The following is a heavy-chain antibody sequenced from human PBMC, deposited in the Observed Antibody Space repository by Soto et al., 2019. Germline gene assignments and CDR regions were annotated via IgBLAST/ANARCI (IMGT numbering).Heavy chain of an antibody. CDR2: IYSIGST. V-gene: IGHV4-39*01. J-gene: IGHJ6*02. D-gene: IGHD6-13*01. CDR3: RSSSRYSTDV. CDR1: GGSISSSSY. Sequence: QLQLQESGPGLVKPSETLSLTCTVSGGSISSSSYWGWIRQPPGKGLEWIGSIYSIGSTYYNPSLKSRVTISVDTSKNQFSLKLSSVTAADTAVYYCRSSSRYSTDVWGQGTTVTSSS.